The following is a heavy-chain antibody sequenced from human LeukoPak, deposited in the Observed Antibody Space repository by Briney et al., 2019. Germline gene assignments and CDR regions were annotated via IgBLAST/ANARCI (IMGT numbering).Heavy chain of an antibody. CDR3: AKECEMATICLDY. J-gene: IGHJ4*02. CDR2: ISYDGSNK. Sequence: GGSLRLSCAASGFTFSSYAMHWVRQAPGKGLEWVAVISYDGSNKYYADSVKGRFTISRDNSKNTLYLQMNSLRAEDTAVYYCAKECEMATICLDYWGQGTLVTVSS. V-gene: IGHV3-30*14. D-gene: IGHD5-24*01. CDR1: GFTFSSYA.